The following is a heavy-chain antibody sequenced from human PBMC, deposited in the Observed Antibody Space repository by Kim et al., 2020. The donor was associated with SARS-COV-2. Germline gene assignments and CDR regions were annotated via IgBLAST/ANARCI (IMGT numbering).Heavy chain of an antibody. V-gene: IGHV3-74*03. CDR3: TRDIGGRYAY. Sequence: ITTNADSGKGRLTISRDNAKNTLYLKMNSLRAEDTALYFCTRDIGGRYAYWGQGTLVTVSS. CDR2: IT. J-gene: IGHJ4*02. D-gene: IGHD1-26*01.